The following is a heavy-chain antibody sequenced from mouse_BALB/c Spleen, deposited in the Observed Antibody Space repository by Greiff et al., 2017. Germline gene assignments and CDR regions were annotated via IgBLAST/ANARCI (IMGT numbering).Heavy chain of an antibody. Sequence: EVNVVESGGGLVQPGGSRKLSCAASGFTFSSFGMHWVRQAPEKGLEWVAYISSGSSTIYYADTVKGRFTISRDNPKNTLFLQMTSLRSEDTAMYYCARSLSGFPFDYWGQGTTLPVSS. CDR1: GFTFSSFG. J-gene: IGHJ2*01. CDR3: ARSLSGFPFDY. V-gene: IGHV5-17*02. CDR2: ISSGSSTI. D-gene: IGHD4-1*01.